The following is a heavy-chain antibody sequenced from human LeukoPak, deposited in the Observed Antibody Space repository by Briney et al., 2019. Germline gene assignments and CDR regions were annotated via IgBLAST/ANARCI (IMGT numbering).Heavy chain of an antibody. CDR2: ISWNSGSI. CDR1: GFTFDDYA. Sequence: GRSLRLSCAASGFTFDDYAMHWVRQAPGKGLEWVSGISWNSGSIGYADSVKGRFTISRDNAKNSLYLQMNSLRAEDTALYYCAKDLGHPLDAFDIWGQGTMVTVSS. J-gene: IGHJ3*02. CDR3: AKDLGHPLDAFDI. V-gene: IGHV3-9*01.